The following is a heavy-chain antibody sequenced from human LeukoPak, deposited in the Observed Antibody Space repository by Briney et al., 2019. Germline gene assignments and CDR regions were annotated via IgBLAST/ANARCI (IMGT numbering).Heavy chain of an antibody. J-gene: IGHJ4*02. V-gene: IGHV3-21*01. Sequence: GGSLRLSCAVSGFTFSSYIMNWVRQAPGKGLEGVSAINSSSSYIYYADSVKGRFTITSANDKNSIYLQMNSLRAADTAVDYCSRDKGTSYLSYFDYWGQGTLVTVSS. CDR2: INSSSSYI. CDR3: SRDKGTSYLSYFDY. CDR1: GFTFSSYI.